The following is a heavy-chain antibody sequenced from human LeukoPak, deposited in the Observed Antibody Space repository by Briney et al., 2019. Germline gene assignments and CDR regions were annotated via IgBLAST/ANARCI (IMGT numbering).Heavy chain of an antibody. CDR1: GFTFSSYS. CDR3: ATDSGDDAFDV. Sequence: GGSLRLSCAASGFTFSSYSMNWVRQAPGKGLEWVSYISSSSSTIYYADSVKGRFTISRDNAKNSLYLQMNSLRAEDTAVYYCATDSGDDAFDVWGQGTMVTVSS. J-gene: IGHJ3*01. D-gene: IGHD1-26*01. CDR2: ISSSSSTI. V-gene: IGHV3-48*04.